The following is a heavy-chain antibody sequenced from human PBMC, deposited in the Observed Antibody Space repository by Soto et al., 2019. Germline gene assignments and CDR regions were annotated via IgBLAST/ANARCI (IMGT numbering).Heavy chain of an antibody. D-gene: IGHD3-9*01. V-gene: IGHV3-30*18. Sequence: GGSLRLSCAASGFTFSSYGMHWVRQAPGKGLEWVAVISYDGSNKYYADSVKGRFTISRDNSKNTLYLQMNSLRAEDTAVYYCAKDWGLYDILTGYYLDYWGQGTLVTVSS. CDR3: AKDWGLYDILTGYYLDY. CDR1: GFTFSSYG. CDR2: ISYDGSNK. J-gene: IGHJ4*02.